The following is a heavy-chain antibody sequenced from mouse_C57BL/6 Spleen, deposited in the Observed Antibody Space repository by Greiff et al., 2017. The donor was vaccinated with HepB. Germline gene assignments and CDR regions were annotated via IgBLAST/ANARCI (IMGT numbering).Heavy chain of an antibody. CDR2: IYPGDGDT. V-gene: IGHV1-82*01. D-gene: IGHD4-1*01. CDR3: ARLGLGMDY. CDR1: GYAFSSSW. J-gene: IGHJ4*01. Sequence: QVQLQQSGPELVKPGASVKISCKASGYAFSSSWMNWVKQRPGKGLEWIGRIYPGDGDTNYNGKFKGKATLTADKSSSTAYMQLSSLTSEDSAVYFCARLGLGMDYWGQGTSVTVSS.